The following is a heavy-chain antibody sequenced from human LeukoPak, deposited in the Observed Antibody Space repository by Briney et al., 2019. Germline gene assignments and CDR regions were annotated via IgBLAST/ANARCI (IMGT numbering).Heavy chain of an antibody. CDR1: GFTFTSYA. D-gene: IGHD3-16*01. J-gene: IGHJ4*02. V-gene: IGHV3-23*01. CDR3: ARRGEARGQFDY. Sequence: GGSLGLSCAASGFTFTSYAMLWVPQAPGKGLEWVSSLTGSGDKTYYADSVKGRFTISRDNSKSTLYLQMNSLRVEDTAVYYCARRGEARGQFDYWGQGAPVTVSS. CDR2: LTGSGDKT.